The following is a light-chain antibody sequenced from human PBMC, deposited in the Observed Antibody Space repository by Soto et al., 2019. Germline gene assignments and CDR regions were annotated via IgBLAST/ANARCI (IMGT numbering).Light chain of an antibody. CDR1: SSDIGTYNF. CDR3: QSYTTSSAPSV. J-gene: IGLJ3*02. V-gene: IGLV2-14*01. Sequence: QSALTQPAYVSGSPGQSITISCTGTSSDIGTYNFVSWYQQHPGRAPKLIIYEVTNRPSGVSNRFSGSKSGNTAYLTISGLRAEDEAVYYCQSYTTSSAPSVFGGGTKLTVL. CDR2: EVT.